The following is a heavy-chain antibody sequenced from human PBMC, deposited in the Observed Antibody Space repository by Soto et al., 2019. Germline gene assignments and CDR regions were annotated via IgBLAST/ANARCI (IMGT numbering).Heavy chain of an antibody. Sequence: QVQLVESGGGVVQPGRSLRLSCAASGFTFSSYGMHWVRQAPGKGLEWVAVISYDGSNKYYADSVKGRFTISRDNSKNTLYLQMNSLRAEDTAVYYCAKDLGHQAWSTNWFDPWGQGTLVTVSS. CDR1: GFTFSSYG. CDR2: ISYDGSNK. CDR3: AKDLGHQAWSTNWFDP. D-gene: IGHD7-27*01. V-gene: IGHV3-30*18. J-gene: IGHJ5*02.